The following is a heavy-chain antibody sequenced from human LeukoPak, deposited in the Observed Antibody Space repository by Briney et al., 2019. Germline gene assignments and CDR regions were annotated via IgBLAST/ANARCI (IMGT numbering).Heavy chain of an antibody. CDR3: ARESRTDAFDY. CDR2: IGNNDAT. V-gene: IGHV3-69-1*01. D-gene: IGHD1-1*01. J-gene: IGHJ4*02. CDR1: GFTFSDYA. Sequence: GGSLRLSCAASGFTFSDYAMNWVRQAPGKGLEWVSVIGNNDATRYTDSVKGRFTISRDNAKNSLYLQMNSLRAEDTAVYYCARESRTDAFDYWGQGTLVTVSS.